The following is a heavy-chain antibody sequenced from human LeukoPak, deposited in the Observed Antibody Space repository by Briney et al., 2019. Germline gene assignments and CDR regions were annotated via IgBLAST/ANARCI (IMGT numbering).Heavy chain of an antibody. D-gene: IGHD2-15*01. CDR1: GFTFSSYA. CDR3: AREGVVVVAATFDY. V-gene: IGHV3-30-3*01. CDR2: ISYDGSNK. Sequence: GGSLRLSCAASGFTFSSYAMHWVRQAPGKGLEWVAVISYDGSNKYYADSVKGRFTISRDNSKNTLYLQMNSLRAEDTAVYYCAREGVVVVAATFDYWGQGTLVTVSS. J-gene: IGHJ4*02.